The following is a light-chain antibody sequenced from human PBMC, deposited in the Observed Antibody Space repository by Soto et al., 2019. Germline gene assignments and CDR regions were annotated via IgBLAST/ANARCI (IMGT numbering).Light chain of an antibody. CDR2: EVN. J-gene: IGLJ2*01. CDR1: SSDVGSYNR. CDR3: TSFTSSSTLV. V-gene: IGLV2-18*02. Sequence: QSALTQPPSVSGSPGQSVTISCTGTSSDVGSYNRVSWYQQPPGTAPKLMIYEVNNRPSAVPDRFSGSKSGNTASLTISGLQAEDEADYYCTSFTSSSTLVFGGGTKLTVL.